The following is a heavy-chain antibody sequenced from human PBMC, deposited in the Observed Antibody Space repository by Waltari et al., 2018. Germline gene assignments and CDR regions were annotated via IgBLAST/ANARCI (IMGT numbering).Heavy chain of an antibody. V-gene: IGHV4-59*01. D-gene: IGHD6-13*01. CDR3: ATDVLAAADVTFFDH. CDR2: IYYNGET. J-gene: IGHJ4*02. CDR1: GASTGVYY. Sequence: VQLQESGPDLVKTSGTLSLTCSVTGASTGVYYWSWLWQCPGTGLEWIGYIYYNGETTYNPSLKGRVTISQDTSKRQFSLTLNSVTAADTAVYYCATDVLAAADVTFFDHWGQGIRVSVSS.